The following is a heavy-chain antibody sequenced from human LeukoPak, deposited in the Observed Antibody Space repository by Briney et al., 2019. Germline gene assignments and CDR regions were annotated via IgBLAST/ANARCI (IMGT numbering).Heavy chain of an antibody. D-gene: IGHD3-16*02. CDR2: IKSKTDGGTT. CDR1: GFTFSNAW. J-gene: IGHJ4*02. V-gene: IGHV3-15*01. CDR3: TTGDDYIWGSYPDY. Sequence: GGSLRLSCAASGFTFSNAWMSWVRQAPGKGLEWVGRIKSKTDGGTTDHAAPVKGRFTISRDDSKNTLYLQMNSLKTEDTAVYYCTTGDDYIWGSYPDYWGQGTLVTVSS.